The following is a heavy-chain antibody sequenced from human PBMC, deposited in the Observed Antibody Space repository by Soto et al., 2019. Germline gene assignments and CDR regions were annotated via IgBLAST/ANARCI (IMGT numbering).Heavy chain of an antibody. CDR3: VKGPSVLRFLEWFLGYFDY. Sequence: PGGSLRLSCSASGFTFSSYAMHWVRQAPGKGLEYVSAISSNGGSTYYADSVKGRFTISRDNSKNTLYLQMSSLRAEDTAVYYCVKGPSVLRFLEWFLGYFDYWGQGTLVTVSS. V-gene: IGHV3-64D*06. D-gene: IGHD3-3*01. CDR1: GFTFSSYA. J-gene: IGHJ4*02. CDR2: ISSNGGST.